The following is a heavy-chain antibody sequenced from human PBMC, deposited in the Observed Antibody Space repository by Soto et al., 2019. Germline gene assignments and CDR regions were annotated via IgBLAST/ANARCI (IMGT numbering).Heavy chain of an antibody. CDR3: ARPGRNFWSGRYYFDY. J-gene: IGHJ4*02. D-gene: IGHD3-3*01. CDR1: VFAFSSYG. Sequence: GGSLRLSCAASVFAFSSYGMHWVRQAPGRGLEWVAVISYDGSNIYYADSVKGRFTISRDNSKNTLFPQMNSLRAEDTAVYYCARPGRNFWSGRYYFDYWGQGTLVTVS. CDR2: ISYDGSNI. V-gene: IGHV3-30*03.